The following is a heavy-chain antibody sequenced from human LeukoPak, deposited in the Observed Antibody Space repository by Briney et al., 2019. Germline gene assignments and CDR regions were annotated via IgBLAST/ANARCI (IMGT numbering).Heavy chain of an antibody. V-gene: IGHV3-48*01. CDR1: GFTFSSYS. CDR3: ARDLVYSGSCFDY. J-gene: IGHJ4*02. Sequence: GGSLRLSCAASGFTFSSYSMNWVRQAPGKGLEWVSYISSSSSTIYYADSVKGRFTISRDNAKNSLYLQMNSLRAEDTAVYYCARDLVYSGSCFDYWGQGTLVTVSS. D-gene: IGHD1-26*01. CDR2: ISSSSSTI.